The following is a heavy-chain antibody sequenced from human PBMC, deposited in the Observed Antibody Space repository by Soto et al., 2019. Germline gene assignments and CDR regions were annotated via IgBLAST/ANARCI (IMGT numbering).Heavy chain of an antibody. CDR1: GGSISTYY. CDR3: AKFLIGWLAP. CDR2: IYYSGST. J-gene: IGHJ5*02. V-gene: IGHV4-59*01. D-gene: IGHD2-21*01. Sequence: SGTLSLTCTVSGGSISTYYWSWIRQPPGKGLEWIGYIYYSGSTYYNPSLKSRVTISVDRSKNQFFMKLSSVTAADTAAYYCAKFLIGWLAPWGQGTLVTVSS.